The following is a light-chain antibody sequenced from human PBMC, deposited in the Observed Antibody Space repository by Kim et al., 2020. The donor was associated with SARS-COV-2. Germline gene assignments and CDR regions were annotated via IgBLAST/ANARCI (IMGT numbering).Light chain of an antibody. CDR1: ALPKKF. V-gene: IGLV3-10*01. CDR3: YSTDSSGKYWV. CDR2: KDT. J-gene: IGLJ3*02. Sequence: PGQTARITCSGDALPKKFAYWYQQKSGQAAVLVIYKDTSRPSGIPERFSGSTSGTMITLTISGAQVEDEADYYCYSTDSSGKYWVFGGGTQLTVL.